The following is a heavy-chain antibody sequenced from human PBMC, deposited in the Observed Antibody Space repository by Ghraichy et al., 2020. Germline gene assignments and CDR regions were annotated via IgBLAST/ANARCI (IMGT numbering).Heavy chain of an antibody. CDR3: ARGGGEGYCSCGSCYLNWFDP. J-gene: IGHJ5*02. CDR2: IYTSGST. V-gene: IGHV4-4*07. CDR1: GGSISSYY. D-gene: IGHD2-15*01. Sequence: SETLSLTCTVSGGSISSYYWSWIRQPAGKGLEWIGRIYTSGSTNYNPSLKSRVTMSVDTSKNQFSLKLSSVTAADTAVYYCARGGGEGYCSCGSCYLNWFDPWGQGTLVTVSS.